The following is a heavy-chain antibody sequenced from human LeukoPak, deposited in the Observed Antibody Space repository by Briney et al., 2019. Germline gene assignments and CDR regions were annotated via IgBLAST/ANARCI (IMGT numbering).Heavy chain of an antibody. J-gene: IGHJ4*02. Sequence: SQTLSLTCAISGDSVSSNSASWDWIRQSPSRGLEWLGRTYCRSKWYNEYALSVKSRIVINADTSKNQFSLQPRSLTPEDTAVYYCARLTGVMGDWGQGTLVTVSS. V-gene: IGHV6-1*01. D-gene: IGHD1-20*01. CDR3: ARLTGVMGD. CDR2: TYCRSKWYN. CDR1: GDSVSSNSAS.